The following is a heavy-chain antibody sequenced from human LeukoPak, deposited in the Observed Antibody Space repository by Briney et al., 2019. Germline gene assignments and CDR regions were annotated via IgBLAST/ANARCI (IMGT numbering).Heavy chain of an antibody. J-gene: IGHJ4*02. CDR1: GFSISHFW. CDR2: ISSDGLTA. D-gene: IGHD3-16*01. CDR3: ARDLLKSYDYVWGSYLQD. Sequence: GGSLRLSCAASGFSISHFWMYWVRQAPGKGLLWVARISSDGLTAGYADPVKGRFTISRDNSKNTLYLQMNSLRAEDTAVYYCARDLLKSYDYVWGSYLQDWGQGTLVTVSS. V-gene: IGHV3-74*01.